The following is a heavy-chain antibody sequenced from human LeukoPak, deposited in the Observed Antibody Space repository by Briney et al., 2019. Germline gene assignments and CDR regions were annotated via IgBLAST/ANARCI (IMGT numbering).Heavy chain of an antibody. CDR3: ARKSSAAAGTHLYDY. D-gene: IGHD6-13*01. Sequence: GGSLRLSCAASGFTFGSPWMHWVRQAPGKGLVWVSRINSDGSATAYADSVKGRFTISRDNSKNTLYLQMNSLRAEDTAVYYCARKSSAAAGTHLYDYWGQGTLVTVSS. CDR1: GFTFGSPW. V-gene: IGHV3-74*01. CDR2: INSDGSAT. J-gene: IGHJ4*02.